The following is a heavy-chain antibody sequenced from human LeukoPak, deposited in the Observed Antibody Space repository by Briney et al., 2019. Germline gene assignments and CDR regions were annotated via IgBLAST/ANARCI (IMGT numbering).Heavy chain of an antibody. J-gene: IGHJ4*02. CDR1: GGSISSYY. CDR3: ARDNYYYDSSGYPLDY. Sequence: PSETLSLTCTFSGGSISSYYWSWIRQPAGKGLEWIGRIHTSGSTNYNPSLKSRVTMSVDTSSNQFSLKLSSVTAADTAVYYCARDNYYYDSSGYPLDYWGQGTLVTVSS. V-gene: IGHV4-4*07. CDR2: IHTSGST. D-gene: IGHD3-22*01.